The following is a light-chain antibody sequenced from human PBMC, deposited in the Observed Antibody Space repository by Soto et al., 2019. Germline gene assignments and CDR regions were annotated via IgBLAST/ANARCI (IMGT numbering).Light chain of an antibody. CDR3: QQSYRTPHT. CDR2: SAS. V-gene: IGKV1-39*01. CDR1: QGVSAF. Sequence: DIPMTQSPSSLSASVGDRVTITCRASQGVSAFLLWYQHTQGRAPKLLIYSASILVSGVPSRFSGSGSGTGFKLTISSLQPDDFATYYCQQSYRTPHTFGQGTKLETK. J-gene: IGKJ2*01.